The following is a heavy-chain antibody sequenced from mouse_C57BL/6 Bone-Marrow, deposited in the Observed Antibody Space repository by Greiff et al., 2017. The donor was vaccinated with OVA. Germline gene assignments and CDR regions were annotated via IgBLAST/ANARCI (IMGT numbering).Heavy chain of an antibody. D-gene: IGHD1-1*01. J-gene: IGHJ2*01. CDR1: GYTFTSYW. V-gene: IGHV1-69*01. Sequence: QVQLQQPGAELVMPGASVKLSCKASGYTFTSYWMHWVKQRPGQGLEWIGEIDPSDSYTNYNQKFKGKSTLTVDKSSSTAYMQLSSLTSEDSAVYYCARKTTVVEDGYYFDYWGQGTTLTVSS. CDR3: ARKTTVVEDGYYFDY. CDR2: IDPSDSYT.